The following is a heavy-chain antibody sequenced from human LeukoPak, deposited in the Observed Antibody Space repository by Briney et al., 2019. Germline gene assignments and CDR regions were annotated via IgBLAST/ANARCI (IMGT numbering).Heavy chain of an antibody. CDR2: INGDGSTT. CDR3: ARQQYNSPEY. Sequence: GGSLRLSCAASGFTFSSYWMHWVRQAPGKGLLWVSRINGDGSTTNYADSVKGRFTISRDNAKNTLYLQMNSLRAEDTAVYYCARQQYNSPEYWGQGTLVTVSS. J-gene: IGHJ4*02. CDR1: GFTFSSYW. D-gene: IGHD6-6*01. V-gene: IGHV3-74*01.